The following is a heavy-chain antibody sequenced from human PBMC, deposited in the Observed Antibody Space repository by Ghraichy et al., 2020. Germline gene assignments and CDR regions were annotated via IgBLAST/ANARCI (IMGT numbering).Heavy chain of an antibody. V-gene: IGHV4-59*01. CDR3: ARGYDFWTGPFDH. Sequence: ETLSLTCTVSGGSMINYYWSWIRQPPGKGLEWIGYIYSSGSTDYNPSLKSRVTISVDTSKNQFSLKLRSVTAADTAVYYCARGYDFWTGPFDHWGQGTLVTVST. CDR1: GGSMINYY. J-gene: IGHJ4*02. CDR2: IYSSGST. D-gene: IGHD3-3*01.